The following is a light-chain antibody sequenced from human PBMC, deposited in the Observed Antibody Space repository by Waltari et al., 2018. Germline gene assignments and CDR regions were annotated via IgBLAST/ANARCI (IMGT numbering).Light chain of an antibody. J-gene: IGKJ1*01. CDR1: QSISSR. CDR3: QQYNSYWT. Sequence: DIQMTQSPSTLSASVGDRVTIPCRVSQSISSRLAWYQQKPGKAPKLVIYRASSLESWVPSRFSRSGSGTDFTLTIGSLQPDYFATCYCQQYNSYWTFGQGTKVEIK. CDR2: RAS. V-gene: IGKV1-5*03.